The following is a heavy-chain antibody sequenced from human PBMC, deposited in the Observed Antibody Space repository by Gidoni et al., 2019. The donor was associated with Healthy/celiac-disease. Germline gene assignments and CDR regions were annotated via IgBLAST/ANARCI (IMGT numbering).Heavy chain of an antibody. Sequence: QVQLVESGGGVVQPGGSLRLYCAASGFTFSTYGMHWVRQAPGKGLEWVAFIRYDGSNKYYADSVKGRFTISRDNSKNTLYLQMNSLRAEDTAVYYCAKLVGATNQPYYYYGMDVWGQGTTVTVSS. J-gene: IGHJ6*02. CDR1: GFTFSTYG. CDR3: AKLVGATNQPYYYYGMDV. V-gene: IGHV3-30*02. D-gene: IGHD1-26*01. CDR2: IRYDGSNK.